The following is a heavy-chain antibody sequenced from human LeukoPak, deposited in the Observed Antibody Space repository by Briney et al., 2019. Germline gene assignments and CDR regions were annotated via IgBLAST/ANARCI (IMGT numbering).Heavy chain of an antibody. J-gene: IGHJ4*02. CDR3: ARGPNYYDSSGYPLFDY. V-gene: IGHV1-8*01. D-gene: IGHD3-22*01. Sequence: GASVKVSCKASGYTFTSYDINWVRQATGQGLEWMGWMNPNSGNTGYAQKFQGRVTMTRNTSISTAYMELSSLRSEDTAVYYCARGPNYYDSSGYPLFDYWGQGTLVTVSS. CDR1: GYTFTSYD. CDR2: MNPNSGNT.